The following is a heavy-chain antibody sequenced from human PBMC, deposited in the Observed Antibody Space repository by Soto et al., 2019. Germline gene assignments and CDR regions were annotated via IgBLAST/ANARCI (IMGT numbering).Heavy chain of an antibody. J-gene: IGHJ4*02. Sequence: EVQLLESGGGLVQPGGSLRLSCAASGFTFSTSSMSWVRQAPGKGLEWVSAISGDSGAIYYADSVKGRFTISRDNSRDTRYLQMNSLRAEDTALYFCARGGRFTFGCDYWGQGTLISVSS. D-gene: IGHD3-16*01. CDR2: ISGDSGAI. CDR3: ARGGRFTFGCDY. CDR1: GFTFSTSS. V-gene: IGHV3-23*01.